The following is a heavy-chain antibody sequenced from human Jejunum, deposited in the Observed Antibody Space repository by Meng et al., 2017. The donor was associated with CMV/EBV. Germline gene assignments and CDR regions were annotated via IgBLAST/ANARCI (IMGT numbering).Heavy chain of an antibody. CDR2: INANSGHT. J-gene: IGHJ4*02. D-gene: IGHD2-2*01. Sequence: SGYPFSNFGFSWVRQAPGQGLEWMACINANSGHTTYAQNFQGRVTVTIDTSTSTAYMELGSLRFDDTAVYYCARDLCSTDNCYTGFDYWGQGTLVTVSS. V-gene: IGHV1-18*01. CDR1: GYPFSNFG. CDR3: ARDLCSTDNCYTGFDY.